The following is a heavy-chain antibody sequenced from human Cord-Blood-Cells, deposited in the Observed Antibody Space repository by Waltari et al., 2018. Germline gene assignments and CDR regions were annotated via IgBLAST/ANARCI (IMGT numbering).Heavy chain of an antibody. V-gene: IGHV3-30-3*01. CDR3: ARDSRLDY. CDR1: GFTFSSYA. D-gene: IGHD6-6*01. Sequence: QVQLVESGGGVVQPGRSLRISCAASGFTFSSYALHWVRQAPGKGLEWVAVISYDGSNKYYADSVKGRFTISRDNSKNTLYLQMNSLRAEDTAVYYCARDSRLDYWGQGTLVTVSS. J-gene: IGHJ4*02. CDR2: ISYDGSNK.